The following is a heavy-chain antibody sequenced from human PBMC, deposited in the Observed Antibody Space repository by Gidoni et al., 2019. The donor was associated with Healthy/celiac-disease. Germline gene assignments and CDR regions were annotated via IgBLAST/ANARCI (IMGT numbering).Heavy chain of an antibody. V-gene: IGHV3-73*02. Sequence: EVQLVESGGGLVQPGGSLKLSCAASGFTFRGSAMHWFRQASGKGLEWVGRIRRKANSYATAYAASVKGRFTISRDDSKNTAYLQMNSLKTEDTAVYYCTSSRWYSSSWYREENWFDPWGQGTLVTVSS. CDR1: GFTFRGSA. CDR2: IRRKANSYAT. CDR3: TSSRWYSSSWYREENWFDP. D-gene: IGHD6-13*01. J-gene: IGHJ5*02.